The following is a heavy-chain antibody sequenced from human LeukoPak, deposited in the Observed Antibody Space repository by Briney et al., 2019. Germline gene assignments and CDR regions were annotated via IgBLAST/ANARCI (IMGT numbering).Heavy chain of an antibody. V-gene: IGHV4-59*01. CDR1: GGSINSSFY. Sequence: KPSETLSLTCTVSGGSINSSFYWDWIRQPPGKGLEWIGYIYYSGSTNYNPSLKSRVTISVDTSKNQFSLKLSSVTAADTAVYYCARVYRAAATPWGQGTLVTVSS. J-gene: IGHJ5*02. CDR2: IYYSGST. D-gene: IGHD2-15*01. CDR3: ARVYRAAATP.